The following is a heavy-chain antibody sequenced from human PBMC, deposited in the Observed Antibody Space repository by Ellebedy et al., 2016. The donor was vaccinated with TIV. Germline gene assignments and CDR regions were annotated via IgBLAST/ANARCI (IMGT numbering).Heavy chain of an antibody. Sequence: PGGSLRLSCAASGFTFSSYSMHWVRQAPGKGLEWVAVISYDGSNKYYADSVKGRFTISRDNSKNTLYLQMNSLRAEDTAVYYCARDPPGSSWYLWFDPWGQGTLVTVSS. J-gene: IGHJ5*02. CDR2: ISYDGSNK. V-gene: IGHV3-30-3*01. CDR3: ARDPPGSSWYLWFDP. CDR1: GFTFSSYS. D-gene: IGHD6-13*01.